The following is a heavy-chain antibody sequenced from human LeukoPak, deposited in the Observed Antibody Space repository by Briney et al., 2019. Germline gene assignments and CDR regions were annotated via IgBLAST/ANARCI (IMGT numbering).Heavy chain of an antibody. D-gene: IGHD4-17*01. J-gene: IGHJ5*02. CDR3: AKGIAVTTDRGWFDP. CDR1: GFTFDDYA. CDR2: ISWNSGSI. Sequence: PGRSLRLSCAASGFTFDDYAMHWVRQVPGKGLEWVSGISWNSGSIGYADSVKGRFTISRDNAKDSLYLQMNSLRAEDTALYYCAKGIAVTTDRGWFDPWGQGTLVTVSS. V-gene: IGHV3-9*01.